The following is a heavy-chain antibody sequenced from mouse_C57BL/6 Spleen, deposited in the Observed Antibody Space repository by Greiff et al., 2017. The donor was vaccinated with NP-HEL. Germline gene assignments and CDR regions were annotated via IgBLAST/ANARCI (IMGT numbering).Heavy chain of an antibody. CDR3: ARSYYGSKNAMDY. CDR1: GYTFTSYG. V-gene: IGHV1-81*01. Sequence: QVQLQQSGAELARPGASVKLSCKASGYTFTSYGISWVKQRTGQGLEWIGEIYPRSGNTYYNEKFKGKATLTADTSSSTAYMELRSLTSEDSAVYFCARSYYGSKNAMDYWGQGTSVTVSS. J-gene: IGHJ4*01. D-gene: IGHD1-1*01. CDR2: IYPRSGNT.